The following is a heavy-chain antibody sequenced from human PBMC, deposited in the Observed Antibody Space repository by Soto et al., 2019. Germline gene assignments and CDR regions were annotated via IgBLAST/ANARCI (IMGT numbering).Heavy chain of an antibody. J-gene: IGHJ3*02. V-gene: IGHV3-72*01. CDR3: ARGPHILTGYPAGFEVGAFDI. Sequence: EVQLVESGGGLVQPGGSLRLSCAASGFTFSDHYMDWVRQAPGKGLEWVGRTRNKANSYTTKYAASVKGRFTISRDDSKNSLYLQMNSLKTEDTAVYYCARGPHILTGYPAGFEVGAFDIWGQGTMVTVSS. CDR2: TRNKANSYTT. CDR1: GFTFSDHY. D-gene: IGHD3-9*01.